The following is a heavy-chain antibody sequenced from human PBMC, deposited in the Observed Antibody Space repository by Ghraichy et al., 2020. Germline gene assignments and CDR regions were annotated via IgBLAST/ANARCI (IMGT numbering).Heavy chain of an antibody. Sequence: GGSLRLSCAASGFTFSTYGMHWVRQAPGKGLEWVAVISYDGSNKYYADSVKGRFTISRDNSKNTLYLQMNSLGAEDTAVYYCAKDIRIYGGYDSDQIIDFWGQGTLVTVSS. V-gene: IGHV3-30*18. J-gene: IGHJ4*02. CDR1: GFTFSTYG. CDR3: AKDIRIYGGYDSDQIIDF. D-gene: IGHD5-12*01. CDR2: ISYDGSNK.